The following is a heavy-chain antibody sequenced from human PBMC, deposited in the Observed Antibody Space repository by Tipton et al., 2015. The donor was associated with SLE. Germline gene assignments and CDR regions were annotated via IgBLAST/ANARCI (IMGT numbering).Heavy chain of an antibody. V-gene: IGHV4-39*01. CDR3: ARGQPAHDAFDI. D-gene: IGHD6-13*01. Sequence: TLSLTCTVSGGSISSSSYYWGWIRQPPGKGLEWIGSRYYSGSTYYNPSLKSRVTISVDTSKNQFSLKLSSVTAADTAIYYCARGQPAHDAFDIWGQGTVVTVSS. CDR1: GGSISSSSYY. CDR2: RYYSGST. J-gene: IGHJ3*02.